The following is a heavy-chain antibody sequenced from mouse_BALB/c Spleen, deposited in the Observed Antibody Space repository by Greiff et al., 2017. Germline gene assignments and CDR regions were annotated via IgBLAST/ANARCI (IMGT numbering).Heavy chain of an antibody. CDR1: GFTFSSYA. CDR2: ISSGGSYT. Sequence: EVMLVESGGGLVKPGGSLKLSCAASGFTFSSYAMSWVRQTPEKRLEWVATISSGGSYTYYPDSVKGRFTISRDNAKNTLYLQMSSLRSEDTAMYYCARDNLDYWGQGTTLTVSS. CDR3: ARDNLDY. V-gene: IGHV5-9-1*01. J-gene: IGHJ2*01.